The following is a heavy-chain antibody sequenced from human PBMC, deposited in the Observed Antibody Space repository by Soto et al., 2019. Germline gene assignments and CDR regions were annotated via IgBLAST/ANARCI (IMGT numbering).Heavy chain of an antibody. CDR1: GGSISSGGYY. J-gene: IGHJ5*02. CDR2: IYYSGST. CDR3: ARVIVAASVGFDP. Sequence: PSETLSLTCTVSGGSISSGGYYWSWIRQHPGKGLEWIGYIYYSGSTYYNPSLKSRVTISVDTSKNQFSLKLSSVTAADTAVYYCARVIVAASVGFDPWGQGTLVTVSS. V-gene: IGHV4-31*03. D-gene: IGHD2-15*01.